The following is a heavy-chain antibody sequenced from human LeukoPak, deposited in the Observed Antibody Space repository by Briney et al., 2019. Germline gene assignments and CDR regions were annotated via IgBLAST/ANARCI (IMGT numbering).Heavy chain of an antibody. CDR2: ISGSGGST. CDR3: ASNLPHLYWYFDL. Sequence: GGSLRLSCAASGFTFSSYGMSWVRQAPGKGLEWVSAISGSGGSTYYADSVKGRFTISRDNSKNTLYLQMNSLRAEDTAVYYCASNLPHLYWYFDLWGRGTLVTVSS. J-gene: IGHJ2*01. CDR1: GFTFSSYG. D-gene: IGHD5-24*01. V-gene: IGHV3-23*01.